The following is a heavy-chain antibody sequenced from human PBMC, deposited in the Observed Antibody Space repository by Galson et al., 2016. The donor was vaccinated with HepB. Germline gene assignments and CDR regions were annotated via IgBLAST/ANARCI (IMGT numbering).Heavy chain of an antibody. V-gene: IGHV3-23*01. CDR3: AKDSISLDGLWDFDY. CDR2: ITGSSGTK. Sequence: SLRLSCAGTGFTFSPYAMSWVRQAPGKGLEWVSGITGSSGTKVYADSVRGRFTVSRDNSKSTLYLQMNSLRVEDTAVYYCAKDSISLDGLWDFDYWGQGTLVTVS. D-gene: IGHD3/OR15-3a*01. J-gene: IGHJ4*02. CDR1: GFTFSPYA.